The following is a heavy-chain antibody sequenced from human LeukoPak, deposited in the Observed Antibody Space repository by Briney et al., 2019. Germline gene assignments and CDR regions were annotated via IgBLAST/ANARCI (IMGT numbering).Heavy chain of an antibody. Sequence: ASVKVSCKASGYTFTSYDINWVRQATGQGLEWMGWMNPNSGNTGYAQKFQGRVTITRSTSISTAYMELSSLRSEDTAVYYCVRQNYGGNSDWFDPWGQGTLVTVSS. D-gene: IGHD4-23*01. CDR1: GYTFTSYD. CDR2: MNPNSGNT. CDR3: VRQNYGGNSDWFDP. V-gene: IGHV1-8*03. J-gene: IGHJ5*02.